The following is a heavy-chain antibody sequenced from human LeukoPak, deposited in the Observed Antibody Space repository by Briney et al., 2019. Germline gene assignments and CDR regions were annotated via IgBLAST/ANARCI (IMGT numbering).Heavy chain of an antibody. CDR1: GFTFNDYY. J-gene: IGHJ5*02. CDR3: ATDGAGFDT. CDR2: INIGGTNT. V-gene: IGHV3-11*01. Sequence: GGPLSLFCAACGFTFNDYYMSWIRQAPGKGLEWLSYINIGGTNTHYADSVKGRFTISRDNAKKSLYLEMNNLRAEDTAVYYCATDGAGFDTWGQGVLVTVSS.